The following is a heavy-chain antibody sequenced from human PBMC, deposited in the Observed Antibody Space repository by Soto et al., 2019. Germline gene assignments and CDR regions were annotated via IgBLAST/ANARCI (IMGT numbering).Heavy chain of an antibody. CDR2: IFSSGTP. V-gene: IGHV4-4*07. CDR1: GGSITTFY. Sequence: QVRLQESGPGLLKPSETLSLTCTVSGGSITTFYWSWVRQPAGKGLEWIGRIFSSGTPIFNPSLESRVDMPVDTSKLHCSLICSSVTVVDMAVYYCAREGSYRSYDFTQGIQLWFFDFCGQGALVTVSA. CDR3: AREGSYRSYDFTQGIQLWFFDF. D-gene: IGHD5-18*01. J-gene: IGHJ4*02.